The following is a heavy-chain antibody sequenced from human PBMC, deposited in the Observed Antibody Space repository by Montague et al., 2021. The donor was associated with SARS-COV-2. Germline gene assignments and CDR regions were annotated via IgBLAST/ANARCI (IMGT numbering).Heavy chain of an antibody. Sequence: SETLSLTCTVSGVSLSSSSFYWGWLRQPPGNGPEWIGSIYYSGSTYYNPSLKSRVSISVDTSKKQLSLRLSSVTAADTAVYYCASSSYSSRWYYFDYWGQGTLVAVSS. V-gene: IGHV4-39*01. CDR1: GVSLSSSSFY. CDR3: ASSSYSSRWYYFDY. J-gene: IGHJ4*02. CDR2: IYYSGST. D-gene: IGHD6-13*01.